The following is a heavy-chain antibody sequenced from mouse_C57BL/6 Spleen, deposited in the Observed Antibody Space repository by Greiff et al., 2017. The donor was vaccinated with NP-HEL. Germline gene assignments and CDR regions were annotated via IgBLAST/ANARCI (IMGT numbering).Heavy chain of an antibody. Sequence: VQLQQPGTELVKPGASVKLSCKASGYTFTSYWMHWVKQRPGQGLEWIGNINPSNGGTNYNEKFKSKATLTVDKSSSTAYMQLSSLTSEDAAVYYCARDGYYEGMFAYWGQGTLVTVSA. D-gene: IGHD2-3*01. J-gene: IGHJ3*01. V-gene: IGHV1-53*01. CDR3: ARDGYYEGMFAY. CDR1: GYTFTSYW. CDR2: INPSNGGT.